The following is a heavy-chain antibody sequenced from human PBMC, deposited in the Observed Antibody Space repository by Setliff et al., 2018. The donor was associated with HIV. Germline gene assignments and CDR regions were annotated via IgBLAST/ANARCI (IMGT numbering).Heavy chain of an antibody. Sequence: GASVKVSCKASGYSLTKYALHWVRQAPGQRLEWMGWINANKGNTKYSQKFQGRVTITWDTSASAAYMELSSLRSEDTAVYYRARDKTSRYYYTGSAYSDYFDFWGQGTLVT. V-gene: IGHV1-3*01. CDR2: INANKGNT. D-gene: IGHD3-10*01. J-gene: IGHJ4*02. CDR3: ARDKTSRYYYTGSAYSDYFDF. CDR1: GYSLTKYA.